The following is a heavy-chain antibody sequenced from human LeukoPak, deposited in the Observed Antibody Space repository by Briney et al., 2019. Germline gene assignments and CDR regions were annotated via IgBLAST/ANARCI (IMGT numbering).Heavy chain of an antibody. CDR1: GGSFSGYY. V-gene: IGHV4-34*01. CDR2: INHSGST. J-gene: IGHJ4*02. CDR3: ARHDDSGGPIDY. Sequence: SETLSLTCAVYGGSFSGYYWSWIRQPPGKGLEWIGEINHSGSTNYNPSLKSRVTISVDTSKNQFSLNLTSVTAADTAVYYCARHDDSGGPIDYWGQGTLVTVSS. D-gene: IGHD3-10*01.